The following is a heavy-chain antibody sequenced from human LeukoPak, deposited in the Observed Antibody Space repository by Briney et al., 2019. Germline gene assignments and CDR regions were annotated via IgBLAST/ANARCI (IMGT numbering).Heavy chain of an antibody. CDR2: ISGSGGST. Sequence: PGGSLRLSFAASGFPFSSYAMSWVRPAPGKGLEWVSAISGSGGSTYYADSVKGRFTISRDNSKNTLYLQMNSLRAEDTAVYYCAKGSQMVRGVIPFDIWGQGTMVTVSS. V-gene: IGHV3-23*01. CDR1: GFPFSSYA. J-gene: IGHJ3*02. CDR3: AKGSQMVRGVIPFDI. D-gene: IGHD3-10*01.